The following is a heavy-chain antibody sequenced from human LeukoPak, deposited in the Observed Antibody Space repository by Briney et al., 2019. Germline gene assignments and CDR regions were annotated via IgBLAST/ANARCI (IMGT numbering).Heavy chain of an antibody. CDR3: ARVGTYGSGSYLSWLDY. D-gene: IGHD3-10*01. J-gene: IGHJ4*02. Sequence: SETLSLTCTVSGGSISSYYWSWIRQPPGKGLEWLGYIYYSGSTNYNPSLKSRVTISVATSKNQFSMKLSSVTAADTAVYYCARVGTYGSGSYLSWLDYWGQGTLVTVSS. CDR1: GGSISSYY. V-gene: IGHV4-59*01. CDR2: IYYSGST.